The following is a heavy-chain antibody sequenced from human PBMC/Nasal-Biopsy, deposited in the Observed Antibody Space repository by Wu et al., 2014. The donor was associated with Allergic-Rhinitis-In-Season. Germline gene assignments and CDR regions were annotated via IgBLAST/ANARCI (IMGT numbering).Heavy chain of an antibody. CDR2: IYISGST. D-gene: IGHD6-13*01. V-gene: IGHV4-61*02. Sequence: TLSLTCTVSGGSISSGSFHWSWIRQPAGKGLEWIGRIYISGSTNYNPSLKSRLTMSVDTSKNQFSLKLSSVTAADTAVYYCATEAGTGTFDYWAREPWSPSPQ. CDR1: GGSISSGSFH. CDR3: ATEAGTGTFDY. J-gene: IGHJ4*02.